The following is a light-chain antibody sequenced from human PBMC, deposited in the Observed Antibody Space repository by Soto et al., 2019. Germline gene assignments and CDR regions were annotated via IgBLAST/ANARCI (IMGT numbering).Light chain of an antibody. Sequence: AIQMPQSPSSPSASVGDRVTITCRASHAIRNDLGWYQQKPGKATKLLIYAASSLQSGAPSRFSGSGSGTDFTLTISSLQAEDFATYYCLQDYNYPPNFGQGTRLE. V-gene: IGKV1-6*02. CDR2: AAS. J-gene: IGKJ5*01. CDR1: HAIRND. CDR3: LQDYNYPPN.